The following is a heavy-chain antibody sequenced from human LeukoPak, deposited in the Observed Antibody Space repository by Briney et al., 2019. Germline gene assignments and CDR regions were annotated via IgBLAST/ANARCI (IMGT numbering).Heavy chain of an antibody. CDR2: ISSSGSTI. Sequence: PGGSLRLSCAASGFTFSDYYMSWIRQAPGKGLEWVSYISSSGSTIYYADSVKGRFTISRDNAKNSLYLQMNSLRAKDTAVYYCARPAVLRYFDWPHDAFDIWGQGIMVTVSS. J-gene: IGHJ3*02. V-gene: IGHV3-11*01. CDR1: GFTFSDYY. CDR3: ARPAVLRYFDWPHDAFDI. D-gene: IGHD3-9*01.